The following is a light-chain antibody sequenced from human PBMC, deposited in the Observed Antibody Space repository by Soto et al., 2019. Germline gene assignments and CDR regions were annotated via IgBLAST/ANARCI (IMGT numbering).Light chain of an antibody. CDR2: NNI. V-gene: IGLV1-40*01. Sequence: QSVLTQPPSVSGSPGQRVTISCTGSSSNIGAGYDVHWYQQLTGTAPKLLIYNNINRTSGVPDRVSGSKSGTSASVAITGLQAGDEDDDYGQSYDTMLSSQGVFGVGTPLTVL. CDR3: QSYDTMLSSQGV. CDR1: SSNIGAGYD. J-gene: IGLJ2*01.